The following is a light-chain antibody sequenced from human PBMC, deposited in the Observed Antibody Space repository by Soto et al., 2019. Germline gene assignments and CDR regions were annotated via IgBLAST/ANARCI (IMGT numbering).Light chain of an antibody. CDR1: QSISSH. Sequence: EIVLTQSPATLSLSPGESATLSCRASQSISSHLAWYQQKPGQAPRLLIYDASNRVTGIPARFSGSGSGTDFTLTITSLEPEDFAVYYCQQRSNWPPYTFGQGTKLEIK. CDR3: QQRSNWPPYT. V-gene: IGKV3-11*01. J-gene: IGKJ2*01. CDR2: DAS.